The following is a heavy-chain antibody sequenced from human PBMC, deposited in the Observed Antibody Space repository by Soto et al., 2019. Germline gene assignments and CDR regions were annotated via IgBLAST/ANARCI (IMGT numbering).Heavy chain of an antibody. V-gene: IGHV3-33*05. D-gene: IGHD3-22*01. Sequence: GGSLILSCAASGFTFSSYGMHWVRQAPGKGLEWVAVISYDGSNKYYADSVKGRFTISRDNSKNTLYLQMNSLRAEDTAVYYCAKSPGMYYYDSSGYYHYDYWGQGTLVTVSS. CDR3: AKSPGMYYYDSSGYYHYDY. CDR1: GFTFSSYG. J-gene: IGHJ4*02. CDR2: ISYDGSNK.